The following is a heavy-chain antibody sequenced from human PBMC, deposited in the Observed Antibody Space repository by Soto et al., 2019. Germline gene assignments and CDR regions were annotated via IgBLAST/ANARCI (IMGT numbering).Heavy chain of an antibody. V-gene: IGHV3-74*01. CDR3: ATVFDL. Sequence: EEQLVESGGGLVQPGESLRLSCAASGFTFSGHWIHWVRQAPGKGLEWVSRIETDGSATSYADSVKGRFTISTDNAKNTVYLQMNSLRFEDTAVYYCATVFDLWGQGTLVTVSS. J-gene: IGHJ5*02. CDR1: GFTFSGHW. CDR2: IETDGSAT.